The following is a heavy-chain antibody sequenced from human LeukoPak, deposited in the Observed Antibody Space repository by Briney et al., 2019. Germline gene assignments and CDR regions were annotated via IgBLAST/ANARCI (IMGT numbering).Heavy chain of an antibody. D-gene: IGHD6-19*01. CDR3: ARDRSSGWFDY. Sequence: GGSLRLSCAASGFXFSSYSMNWVRQAPGKGLEWVSSISSSSSYIYYADSVKGRFTISRDNAKNSLYLQMNSLRAEDTAVYYCARDRSSGWFDYWGQGTLVTVSS. V-gene: IGHV3-21*01. CDR2: ISSSSSYI. J-gene: IGHJ4*02. CDR1: GFXFSSYS.